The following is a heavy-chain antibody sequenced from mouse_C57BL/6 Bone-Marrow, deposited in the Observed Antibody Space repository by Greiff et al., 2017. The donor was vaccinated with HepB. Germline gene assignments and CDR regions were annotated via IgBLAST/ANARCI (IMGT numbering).Heavy chain of an antibody. V-gene: IGHV1-61*01. CDR3: ARDYYGSGLYWYFDV. D-gene: IGHD1-1*01. CDR2: IYPSDSET. CDR1: GYTFTSYW. J-gene: IGHJ1*03. Sequence: QVQLQQPGAELVRPGSSVKLSCKASGYTFTSYWMDWVKQRPGQGLEWIGNIYPSDSETHYNQKFKDKATLTVDKSSSTAYMQLSSLTSEDSAVYYCARDYYGSGLYWYFDVWGTGTTVTVSS.